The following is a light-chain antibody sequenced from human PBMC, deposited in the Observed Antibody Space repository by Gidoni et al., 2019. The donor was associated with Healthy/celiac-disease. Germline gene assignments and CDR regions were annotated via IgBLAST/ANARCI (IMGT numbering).Light chain of an antibody. V-gene: IGKV1-5*03. CDR1: QSISIW. Sequence: DIQMTQSPSTLSASVGDSVTITCRASQSISIWLAWYQQKPGKAPQLLISKASTLESGVPSRFSGSGSGTEFTLTVSSLQPDDFATYYCQQFSNYPLTFGGGTHLEIK. CDR2: KAS. CDR3: QQFSNYPLT. J-gene: IGKJ4*01.